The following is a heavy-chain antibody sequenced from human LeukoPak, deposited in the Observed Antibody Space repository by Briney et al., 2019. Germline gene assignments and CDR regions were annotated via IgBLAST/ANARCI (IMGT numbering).Heavy chain of an antibody. CDR2: IYYSGST. D-gene: IGHD6-13*01. CDR3: ARGNRYSSSWYFSYYYYYMDV. V-gene: IGHV4-39*07. J-gene: IGHJ6*03. Sequence: SETLSLTCTVSGGSISSSSYYWGWIRQPPGKGLEWIGSIYYSGSTYYNPSLKSRVTISVDTSKNQFSLKLSSVTAADTAVYYCARGNRYSSSWYFSYYYYYMDVWGKGTTVTVSS. CDR1: GGSISSSSYY.